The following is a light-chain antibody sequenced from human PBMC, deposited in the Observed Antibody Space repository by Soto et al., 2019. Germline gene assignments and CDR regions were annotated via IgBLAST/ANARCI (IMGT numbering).Light chain of an antibody. CDR1: QSVSSTY. CDR3: QQFGSSPRT. V-gene: IGKV3-20*01. J-gene: IGKJ1*01. CDR2: GAS. Sequence: ESVLTQSPGTLSLSPGERATLSCRASQSVSSTYLAWYQQRPGQAPRLLIYGASSRAAGIPDRFSGSGSGTAFTLTIIRLEPEDFAVYYCQQFGSSPRTFGQGTKVEIQ.